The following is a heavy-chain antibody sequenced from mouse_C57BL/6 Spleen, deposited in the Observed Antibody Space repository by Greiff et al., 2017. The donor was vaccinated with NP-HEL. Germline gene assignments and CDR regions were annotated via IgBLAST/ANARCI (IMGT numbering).Heavy chain of an antibody. Sequence: EVKLVESGPGLVKPSPSLSLSCSVSGYSITSGYYWNWNRQFPGNQLEWMGYIRYDGSTNYNPSLKNRTSITRDTSKNQFFLKLKSGTTADTASSYCARVDGDYENSAMDYWGQGTSVTVSS. D-gene: IGHD2-13*01. V-gene: IGHV3-6*01. CDR1: GYSITSGYY. J-gene: IGHJ4*01. CDR2: IRYDGST. CDR3: ARVDGDYENSAMDY.